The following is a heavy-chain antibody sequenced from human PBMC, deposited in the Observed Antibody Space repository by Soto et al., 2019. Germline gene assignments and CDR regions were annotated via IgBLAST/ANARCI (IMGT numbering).Heavy chain of an antibody. Sequence: EVQLVESGGGLVKPGGSLRLSCAASGFTFSSYSMNWVRQAPGKGLEWVSSISSSSSYIYYADSVKGRFTISRDNAKNSLYLQMNSLRAEDTAVYYCARDRSCRGGSCFDYWGQGTLVTVSS. J-gene: IGHJ4*02. D-gene: IGHD2-15*01. V-gene: IGHV3-21*01. CDR1: GFTFSSYS. CDR3: ARDRSCRGGSCFDY. CDR2: ISSSSSYI.